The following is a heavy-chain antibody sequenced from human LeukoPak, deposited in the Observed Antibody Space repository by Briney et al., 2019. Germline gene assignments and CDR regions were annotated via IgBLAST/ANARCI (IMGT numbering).Heavy chain of an antibody. J-gene: IGHJ4*02. D-gene: IGHD1-26*01. CDR1: GVAISSDNYY. CDR3: ARGLVGATGGSFDY. CDR2: IYASGTT. Sequence: ASQTLSLTCTVSGVAISSDNYYWSWIRQPAGKGLEWIGRIYASGTTNYNPSLKSRVTISVDTSKNQFSLKLSSVTAADTAVYYCARGLVGATGGSFDYWGQGTLVTVSS. V-gene: IGHV4-61*02.